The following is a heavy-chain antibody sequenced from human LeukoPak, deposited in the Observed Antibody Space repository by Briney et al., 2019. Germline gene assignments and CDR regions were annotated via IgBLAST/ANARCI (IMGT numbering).Heavy chain of an antibody. Sequence: VASVKVSCKASGYTFTGYYMHWVRQAPGQGLEWMGRINPNSGGTNYAQKFQGRVTMTRDTSISTAYMELSRLRSDDTAVYYCAREKRVSRTFRSDAFDIWGQGTMVTVSS. D-gene: IGHD6-13*01. CDR3: AREKRVSRTFRSDAFDI. CDR1: GYTFTGYY. V-gene: IGHV1-2*06. J-gene: IGHJ3*02. CDR2: INPNSGGT.